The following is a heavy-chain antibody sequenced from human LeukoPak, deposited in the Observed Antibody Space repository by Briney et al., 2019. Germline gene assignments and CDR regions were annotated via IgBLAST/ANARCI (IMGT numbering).Heavy chain of an antibody. V-gene: IGHV3-48*03. CDR3: ARVSGFAHTAYGGYAYYFDY. Sequence: GGSLRLSCAASGFTFSSYEMNWVRQAPGKGLEWVSYISSSGSTIYYADSVKGRFTISRDNAKNSLYLQMNSLRAEDTAVYYCARVSGFAHTAYGGYAYYFDYWGQGTLVTVSS. D-gene: IGHD5-12*01. CDR1: GFTFSSYE. CDR2: ISSSGSTI. J-gene: IGHJ4*02.